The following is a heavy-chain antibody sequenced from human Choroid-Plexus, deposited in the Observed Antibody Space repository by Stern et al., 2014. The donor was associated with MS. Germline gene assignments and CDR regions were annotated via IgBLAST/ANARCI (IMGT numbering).Heavy chain of an antibody. CDR3: AKDRQWSTYFFDY. J-gene: IGHJ4*02. Sequence: VQLVESEGGVAQPGRPLILSCAASGFTFSNFGMHWVRQAPGKGLEWVGIISYDGSDKYYADSVKGRFTIFRDNSKNTLYMHMNSLRAEDTAVYYCAKDRQWSTYFFDYWGQGSLVTVSS. CDR2: ISYDGSDK. CDR1: GFTFSNFG. D-gene: IGHD2-15*01. V-gene: IGHV3-30*18.